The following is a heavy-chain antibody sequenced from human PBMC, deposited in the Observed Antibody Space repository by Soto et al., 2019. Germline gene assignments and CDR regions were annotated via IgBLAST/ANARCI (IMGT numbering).Heavy chain of an antibody. CDR3: AKESSFNSYYDFWSGYYTPGGYYYGMDV. CDR2: ISYDGSNK. V-gene: IGHV3-30*18. J-gene: IGHJ6*02. D-gene: IGHD3-3*01. CDR1: GFTFSSYG. Sequence: GGSLRLSCAASGFTFSSYGMHWVRQAPGKGLEWVAVISYDGSNKYYADSVKGRFTISRDNSKNTLYLQMNSLGAEDTAVYYCAKESSFNSYYDFWSGYYTPGGYYYGMDVWGQGTTVTVSS.